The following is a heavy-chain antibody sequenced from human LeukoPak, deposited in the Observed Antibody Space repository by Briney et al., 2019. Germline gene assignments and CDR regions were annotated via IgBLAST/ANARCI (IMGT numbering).Heavy chain of an antibody. CDR3: ARTNDYWFDP. CDR1: GGSFSGYY. J-gene: IGHJ5*02. V-gene: IGHV4-34*01. CDR2: INHSGGT. D-gene: IGHD3-3*01. Sequence: SETLSLTCAVYGGSFSGYYWSWIRQPPGKGLEWIGEINHSGGTNYNPSLKSRVTISVDTSKNQFSLKLSSVTAADTAVYYCARTNDYWFDPWGQGTLVTVSS.